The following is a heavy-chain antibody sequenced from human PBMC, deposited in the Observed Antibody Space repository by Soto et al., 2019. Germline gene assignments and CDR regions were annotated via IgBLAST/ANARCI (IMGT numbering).Heavy chain of an antibody. CDR1: GFTFSNAW. CDR3: TTDWGLDYRMTNDY. Sequence: GGSLRLSCAASGFTFSNAWMSWVRQAPGKGLEWVGRIKSKTDGGTTDYAAPVKGRFTISRDDSKNTLYLQMNSLKTEDTAVYYCTTDWGLDYRMTNDYWGQGTLVTVSS. J-gene: IGHJ4*02. V-gene: IGHV3-15*01. CDR2: IKSKTDGGTT. D-gene: IGHD4-4*01.